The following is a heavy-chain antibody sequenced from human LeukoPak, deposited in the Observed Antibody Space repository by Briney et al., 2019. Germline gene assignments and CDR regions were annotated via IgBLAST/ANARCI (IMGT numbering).Heavy chain of an antibody. Sequence: ASVKVSCKASGYTFTSYGISWVRQAPGQGLEWMGWISAYNGNTNYAQKLQGRVTMTTDTSTSTAYMELRSLRSDDTAVYYCARERGSRAVAGTGWFDPRGQGTLVTVSS. CDR2: ISAYNGNT. D-gene: IGHD6-19*01. V-gene: IGHV1-18*01. CDR3: ARERGSRAVAGTGWFDP. CDR1: GYTFTSYG. J-gene: IGHJ5*02.